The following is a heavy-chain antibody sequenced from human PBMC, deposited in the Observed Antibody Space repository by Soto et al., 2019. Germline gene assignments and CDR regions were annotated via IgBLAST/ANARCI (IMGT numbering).Heavy chain of an antibody. CDR2: TYYNGDT. D-gene: IGHD6-19*01. CDR3: ARGPAYIDGWRTFDL. Sequence: SETLSLTCTVSDDSFRGAEYYWSWIRQPLGKGPEWIGYTYYNGDTKYNPALRSRVTMSEDTSKNQFSLRLSSVTAADTAVYFCARGPAYIDGWRTFDLWGRGILVTVPQ. V-gene: IGHV4-61*08. CDR1: DDSFRGAEYY. J-gene: IGHJ4*02.